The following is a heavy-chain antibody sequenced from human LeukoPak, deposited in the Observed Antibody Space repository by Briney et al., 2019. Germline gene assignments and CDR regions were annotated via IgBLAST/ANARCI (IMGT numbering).Heavy chain of an antibody. CDR2: IYYSGST. V-gene: IGHV4-59*01. J-gene: IGHJ5*02. CDR3: ARRDAAVAGEP. D-gene: IGHD6-19*01. Sequence: SETLSLTCTVSGGSISSFYWSWVRQPPGEGLEWIGYIYYSGSTNYNPSLKSRVTISVDMSKNQFSLKLSSVTAADTAMYYCARRDAAVAGEPWGQGTLVTVSS. CDR1: GGSISSFY.